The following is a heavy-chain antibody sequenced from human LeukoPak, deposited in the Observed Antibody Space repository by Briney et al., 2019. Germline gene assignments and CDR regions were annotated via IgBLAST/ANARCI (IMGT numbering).Heavy chain of an antibody. J-gene: IGHJ6*03. V-gene: IGHV1-18*01. D-gene: IGHD6-13*01. CDR1: GYTFTSYG. CDR3: ARGRLYSSRRSLHYYYMDV. Sequence: GASVKVSCKASGYTFTSYGISWVRQAPGQGLEWMGWISAYNGNTNYAQKFQGRVTITRNTSISTAYMELSSLRSEDTAVYYCARGRLYSSRRSLHYYYMDVWGKGTTVTVSS. CDR2: ISAYNGNT.